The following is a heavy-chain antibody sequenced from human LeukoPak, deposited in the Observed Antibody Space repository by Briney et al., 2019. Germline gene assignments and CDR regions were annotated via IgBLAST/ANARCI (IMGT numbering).Heavy chain of an antibody. D-gene: IGHD4-17*01. CDR1: GFTFSSYG. CDR3: AKEGDTVTTPSFDY. J-gene: IGHJ4*02. Sequence: GGSLRPSCAASGFTFSSYGMHWVRQAPGKGLEWVAVISYDGSNKYYADSVKGRFTISRDNSKNTLYLQMNSLRAEDTAVYYCAKEGDTVTTPSFDYWGQGTLVTVSS. CDR2: ISYDGSNK. V-gene: IGHV3-30*18.